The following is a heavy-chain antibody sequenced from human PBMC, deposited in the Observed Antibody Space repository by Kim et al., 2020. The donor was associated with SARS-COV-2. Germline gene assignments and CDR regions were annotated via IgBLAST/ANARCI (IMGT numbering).Heavy chain of an antibody. V-gene: IGHV3-23*01. CDR2: ISGSGGST. Sequence: GGSLRLSCAASGFTFSSYAMSWVRQAPGKGLEWVSAISGSGGSTYYADSVKGRFTISRDNSKNTLYLQMNSLRAEDTAVYYCAKDPVRFLEWPKRPEGEDYWGQGTLVTVSS. CDR1: GFTFSSYA. CDR3: AKDPVRFLEWPKRPEGEDY. D-gene: IGHD3-3*01. J-gene: IGHJ4*02.